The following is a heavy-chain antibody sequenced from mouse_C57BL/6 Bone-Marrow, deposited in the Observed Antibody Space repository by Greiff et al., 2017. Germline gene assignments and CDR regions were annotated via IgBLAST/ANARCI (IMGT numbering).Heavy chain of an antibody. CDR1: GYTFTTYP. J-gene: IGHJ4*01. CDR3: ARSGNYGGDYAMDY. Sequence: QVHVKQSGAELVKPGASVKMSCKASGYTFTTYPIEWMKQNHGKSLEWIGNFHPYNDDTTYNEKFKGKATLTVEKSSSTVYLELSRLTSDDSAVYYGARSGNYGGDYAMDYWGQGTSVTVSS. D-gene: IGHD2-1*01. V-gene: IGHV1-47*01. CDR2: FHPYNDDT.